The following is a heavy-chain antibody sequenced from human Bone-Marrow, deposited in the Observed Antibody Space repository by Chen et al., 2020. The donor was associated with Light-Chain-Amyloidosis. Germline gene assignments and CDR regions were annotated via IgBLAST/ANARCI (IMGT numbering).Heavy chain of an antibody. V-gene: IGHV4-34*01. CDR1: GGSFSGYY. CDR2: INHSGST. J-gene: IGHJ5*02. D-gene: IGHD2-21*01. CDR3: AGGLVFIGVGCSFARTVNGSAP. Sequence: QVQLQQWGAGLLKPSETLSLTCAVYGGSFSGYYWSWIRQPPGKGLEWIGEINHSGSTNYNPSPSCGVTISVDTSKTQFSWRLSSVTPVDRAWYSGAGGLVFIGVGCSFARTVNGSAPGGRGTL.